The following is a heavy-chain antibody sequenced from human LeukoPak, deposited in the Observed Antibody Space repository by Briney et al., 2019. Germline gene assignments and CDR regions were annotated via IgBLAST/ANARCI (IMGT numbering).Heavy chain of an antibody. J-gene: IGHJ4*02. CDR1: GGTFTNYA. CDR2: ITPNTGGT. V-gene: IGHV1-8*01. Sequence: ASVKVSCKASGGTFTNYAISWVRQAPGQGPEWMGWITPNTGGTNYAQKFQGRVTMTRDTSTSTVYMELSSLRSEDTAVYYCARSPGSSSSFDYWGQGTLVTVSS. CDR3: ARSPGSSSSFDY. D-gene: IGHD6-6*01.